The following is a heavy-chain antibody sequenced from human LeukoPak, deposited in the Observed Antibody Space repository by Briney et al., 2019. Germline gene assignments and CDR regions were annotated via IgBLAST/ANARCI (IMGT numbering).Heavy chain of an antibody. V-gene: IGHV3-11*05. CDR2: ISNSSSYT. CDR3: ARGALLLWFVELKPNAAFDI. Sequence: GGSLSLSCAASGFTFSYYYMSWIRQAPGKGLEWVSYISNSSSYTNYADSVKGRFTISRDNAKNSLYLQMNSLRAEDTAVYYCARGALLLWFVELKPNAAFDIWGQGTMVTVSS. D-gene: IGHD3-10*01. CDR1: GFTFSYYY. J-gene: IGHJ3*02.